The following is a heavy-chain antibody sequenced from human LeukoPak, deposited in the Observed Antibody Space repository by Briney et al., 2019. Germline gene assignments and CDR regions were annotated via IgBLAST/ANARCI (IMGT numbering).Heavy chain of an antibody. CDR1: GGSISSGGYY. V-gene: IGHV4-31*03. Sequence: PSQTLSLTCTDSGGSISSGGYYWSWIRQHPGTGLEWIGYIYYSGSTYYNPSLKSRVTISVDTSKNQFSLKLSSVTAADTAVYYCARGPYYYYYGMDVWGQGTTVTVSS. CDR3: ARGPYYYYYGMDV. J-gene: IGHJ6*02. CDR2: IYYSGST.